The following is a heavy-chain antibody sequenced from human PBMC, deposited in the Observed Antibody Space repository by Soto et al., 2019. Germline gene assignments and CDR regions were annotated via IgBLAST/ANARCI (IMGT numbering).Heavy chain of an antibody. CDR1: GFTVSSNY. V-gene: IGHV3-53*04. Sequence: GGSLRLSCAASGFTVSSNYMSWVRQAPGKGLEWVSVIYSGGSTYYADSVKGRFTISRHNSKNTLYLQMNSLRAEDTAVYYCTHGKMGGYDYPDAFDIWGQGTMVTVSS. CDR3: THGKMGGYDYPDAFDI. J-gene: IGHJ3*02. CDR2: IYSGGST. D-gene: IGHD5-12*01.